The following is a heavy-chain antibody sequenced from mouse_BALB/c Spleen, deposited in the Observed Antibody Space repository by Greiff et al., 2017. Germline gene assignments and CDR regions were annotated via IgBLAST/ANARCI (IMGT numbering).Heavy chain of an antibody. CDR2: ISNGGGST. J-gene: IGHJ4*01. CDR1: GFTFSSYT. D-gene: IGHD1-1*01. V-gene: IGHV5-12-2*01. Sequence: EVKVVESGGGLVQPGGSLKLSCAASGFTFSSYTMSWVRQTPEKRLEWVAYISNGGGSTYYPDTVKGRFTISRDNAKNTLYLQMSSLKSEDTAMYYCARHLTRTMDYWGQGTSVTVSS. CDR3: ARHLTRTMDY.